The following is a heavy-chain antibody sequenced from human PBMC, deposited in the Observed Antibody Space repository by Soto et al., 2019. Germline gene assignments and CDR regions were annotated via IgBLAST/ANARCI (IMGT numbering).Heavy chain of an antibody. Sequence: SETLSLTCTVSGGSISSSGHYWGWVRQPPGKGLEWIGTIHYSGDAYYNPSLKSRVSISVDTSKSQFSLKLNSVTAADTALYYCSRHYCSGGSCYYYGMDVWGQGTTVTVS. V-gene: IGHV4-39*01. CDR2: IHYSGDA. J-gene: IGHJ6*02. D-gene: IGHD2-15*01. CDR3: SRHYCSGGSCYYYGMDV. CDR1: GGSISSSGHY.